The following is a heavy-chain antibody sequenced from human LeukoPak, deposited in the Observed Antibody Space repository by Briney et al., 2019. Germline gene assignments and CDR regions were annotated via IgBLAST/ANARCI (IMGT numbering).Heavy chain of an antibody. D-gene: IGHD4-17*01. J-gene: IGHJ6*02. Sequence: GGSLRLSCAASGFTFSSCAMSWVRQAPGKGLEWVSAISGGGGSTYYADSVKGRFTISRDNSKNTLYLQMNSLRAEDTAVYYCAKAPTVTNYYYGMDVWGQGTTVTVSS. CDR3: AKAPTVTNYYYGMDV. CDR2: ISGGGGST. CDR1: GFTFSSCA. V-gene: IGHV3-23*01.